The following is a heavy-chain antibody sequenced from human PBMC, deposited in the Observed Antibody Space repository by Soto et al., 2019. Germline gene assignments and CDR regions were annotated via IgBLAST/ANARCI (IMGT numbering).Heavy chain of an antibody. CDR2: LSAYNGNT. CDR1: GYTFSNYG. J-gene: IGHJ4*02. Sequence: QVQLVQSGAEVKKPGASEKVSCKASGYTFSNYGISWVRQAPGQGLEWMGWLSAYNGNTKYAQKLQGRVTMTTDTSTSTAYMETRSLRSDDTAVYYGASGLGQQLFDYWGQGTLVTVSS. CDR3: ASGLGQQLFDY. D-gene: IGHD6-13*01. V-gene: IGHV1-18*01.